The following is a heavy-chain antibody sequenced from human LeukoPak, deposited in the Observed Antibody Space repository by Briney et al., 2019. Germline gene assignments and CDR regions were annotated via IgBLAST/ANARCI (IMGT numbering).Heavy chain of an antibody. Sequence: PGGSLRLSCAASGFTFSSYWMSWVRQAPGKGLEWVATIKQDGSDKYYVDSVKGRFTISRDNAKNSLYLQMNSLRAEDTAVYYCARTGSSQDAFDIWGQGTMVTVSS. J-gene: IGHJ3*02. D-gene: IGHD3-10*01. CDR2: IKQDGSDK. CDR1: GFTFSSYW. V-gene: IGHV3-7*02. CDR3: ARTGSSQDAFDI.